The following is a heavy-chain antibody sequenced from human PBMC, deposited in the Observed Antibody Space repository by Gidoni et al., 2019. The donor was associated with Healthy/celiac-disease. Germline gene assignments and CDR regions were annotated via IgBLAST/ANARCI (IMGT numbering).Heavy chain of an antibody. D-gene: IGHD3-10*01. CDR1: GFTFSSYA. V-gene: IGHV3-23*01. CDR3: AKDESSGAAFDI. J-gene: IGHJ3*02. CDR2: ISGSGGST. Sequence: EVQLLESGGGLVQPGGSLRLSCAASGFTFSSYAMSWGRQAPGTGLVWVSAISGSGGSTYYADSVKGRFTISRDNSKNTLYLQMNSLRAEDTAVYYCAKDESSGAAFDIWGQGTMVTVSS.